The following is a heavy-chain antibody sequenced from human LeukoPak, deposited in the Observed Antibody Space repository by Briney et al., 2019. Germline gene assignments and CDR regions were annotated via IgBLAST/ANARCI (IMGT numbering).Heavy chain of an antibody. J-gene: IGHJ4*02. Sequence: SETLSLTCTVSGGSISTSGYYWGWIRQPPGKGLEWIGNIYHSGSTYYNPSLKSRVSISVDTSKNHFSLDLSSVTAADSAIYYCARDYCMTMLVDWGQGTLVTVSS. CDR2: IYHSGST. CDR1: GGSISTSGYY. CDR3: ARDYCMTMLVD. D-gene: IGHD3-22*01. V-gene: IGHV4-39*07.